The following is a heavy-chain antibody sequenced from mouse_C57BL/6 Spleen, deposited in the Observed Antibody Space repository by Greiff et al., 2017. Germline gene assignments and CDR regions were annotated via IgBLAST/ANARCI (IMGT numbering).Heavy chain of an antibody. CDR2: IYPRSGNT. CDR1: GYTFKSYG. V-gene: IGHV1-81*01. CDR3: ASDSSGPLDY. J-gene: IGHJ2*01. D-gene: IGHD3-2*02. Sequence: QVQLQQSGAELARPGASVKLSCTASGYTFKSYGISWVKQRTGQGLEWIGEIYPRSGNTYYNAKFQGKATMTADKSSSTAYMALRSLTSEDSAVYTCASDSSGPLDYWGQGTTLTVSS.